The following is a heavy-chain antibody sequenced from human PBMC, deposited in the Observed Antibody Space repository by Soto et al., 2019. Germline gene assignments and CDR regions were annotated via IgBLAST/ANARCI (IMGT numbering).Heavy chain of an antibody. CDR1: GFTFSTAW. J-gene: IGHJ4*02. V-gene: IGHV3-48*02. D-gene: IGHD6-19*01. CDR3: TKSADSAGWGVDF. Sequence: GGSLRLSCVASGFTFSTAWMGWVRQAPGKGLEWVSYISPGGDRIYYAESLKGRITISRDNARNSLSLQMNILSDEDTAVYYCTKSADSAGWGVDFWGQGTLVTVSS. CDR2: ISPGGDRI.